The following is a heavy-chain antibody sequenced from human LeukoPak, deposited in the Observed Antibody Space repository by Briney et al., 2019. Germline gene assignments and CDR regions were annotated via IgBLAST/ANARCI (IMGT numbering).Heavy chain of an antibody. J-gene: IGHJ4*02. V-gene: IGHV4-4*07. D-gene: IGHD4-17*01. CDR2: IYTSGST. CDR1: GGSISSYY. CDR3: ARGSGMTTVTTYLDY. Sequence: SETLSLTCTVSGGSISSYYWSWIRQPAGKGLEWIGRIYTSGSTNYNPSLKSRVTMSVDTSKNQFSLKLSSVTAADTAVYYCARGSGMTTVTTYLDYWGQGTLVTVSS.